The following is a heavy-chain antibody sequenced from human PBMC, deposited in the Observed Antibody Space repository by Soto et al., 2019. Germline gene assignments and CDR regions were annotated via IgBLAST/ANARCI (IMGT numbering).Heavy chain of an antibody. J-gene: IGHJ5*02. D-gene: IGHD3-22*01. CDR3: ARQPYDSSGYYYGA. CDR2: MYSSGNT. CDR1: AGSISRSNYY. V-gene: IGHV4-39*01. Sequence: QLQLQESGPGLVKPSETLSLTCTVSAGSISRSNYYWGWIRQPPGKGLEWIGSMYSSGNTYYNPSHNSRVTISVDTSKNQFSRKLTSVTAADTDVYDCARQPYDSSGYYYGAWGQGTLVTVSS.